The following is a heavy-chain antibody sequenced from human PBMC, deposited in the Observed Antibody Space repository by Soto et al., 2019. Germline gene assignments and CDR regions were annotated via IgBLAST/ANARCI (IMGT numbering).Heavy chain of an antibody. CDR3: AKEGPSTNWYFDY. D-gene: IGHD1-1*01. CDR1: GFTFSNYG. J-gene: IGHJ4*02. Sequence: QVQLVESGGGVVQPGRSLRLSCAASGFTFSNYGMHWVRQAPGKGLEWVVVISYDGHVAYYADSVKGRFTISRYNSKKTQYLQMNSLRTEDTATYYCAKEGPSTNWYFDYWGQGTLVTVSS. V-gene: IGHV3-30*18. CDR2: ISYDGHVA.